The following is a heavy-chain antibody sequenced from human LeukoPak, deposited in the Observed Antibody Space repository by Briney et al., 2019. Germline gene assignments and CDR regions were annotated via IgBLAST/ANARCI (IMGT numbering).Heavy chain of an antibody. CDR2: MNGNGGRI. V-gene: IGHV3-23*01. Sequence: PGGSLRLSCAASGFTFSSYGMAWVRQAPGKGLEWVSGMNGNGGRIYYADSVKGRFTISRDNAKNSLYLQMNSLRAEDTAVYYCAELGITMIGGVWGKGTTVTISS. J-gene: IGHJ6*04. CDR1: GFTFSSYG. CDR3: AELGITMIGGV. D-gene: IGHD3-10*02.